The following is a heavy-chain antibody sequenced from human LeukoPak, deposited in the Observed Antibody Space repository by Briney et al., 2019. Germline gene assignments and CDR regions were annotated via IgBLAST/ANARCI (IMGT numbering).Heavy chain of an antibody. V-gene: IGHV3-23*01. CDR3: AKAKNPGYSSSWYEAGLFDY. CDR2: ISGSGGST. D-gene: IGHD6-13*01. J-gene: IGHJ4*02. Sequence: PGGSLRLSCAASGFTFSSYAMSWVRQAPGKGLEWVSAISGSGGSTYYADSVKGRFTISRDNSKNTLYLQMNSLRAEDTAVYYCAKAKNPGYSSSWYEAGLFDYWGQGTLVTVSS. CDR1: GFTFSSYA.